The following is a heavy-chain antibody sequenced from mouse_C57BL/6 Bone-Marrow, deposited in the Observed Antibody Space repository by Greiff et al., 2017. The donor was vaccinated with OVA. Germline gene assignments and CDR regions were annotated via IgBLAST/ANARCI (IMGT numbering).Heavy chain of an antibody. V-gene: IGHV5-15*01. J-gene: IGHJ3*01. D-gene: IGHD2-3*01. Sequence: EVKLMESGGGLVQPGGSLKLSCAASGFTFSDYGMAWVRQAPRKGPEWVAFISNLAYSIYYADTVTGRFTISRENAKNTLYLEMSSLRSEDTAMDYCARHDGYYWFAYWGQGTLVTVSA. CDR2: ISNLAYSI. CDR3: ARHDGYYWFAY. CDR1: GFTFSDYG.